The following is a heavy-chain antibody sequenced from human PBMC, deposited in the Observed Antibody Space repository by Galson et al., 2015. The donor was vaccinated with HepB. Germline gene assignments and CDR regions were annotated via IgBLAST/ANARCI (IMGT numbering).Heavy chain of an antibody. Sequence: SLRLSCAASGFTFSSYAMSWVRQAPGKGLEWVSAISGSGGSTYYADSVKGRFTISRDNSKNTLYLQVNSLRDEDTAVYYCARVDSSGYYYVYDAFDIWGQGTMVTVSS. J-gene: IGHJ3*02. CDR1: GFTFSSYA. CDR2: ISGSGGST. D-gene: IGHD3-22*01. V-gene: IGHV3-23*01. CDR3: ARVDSSGYYYVYDAFDI.